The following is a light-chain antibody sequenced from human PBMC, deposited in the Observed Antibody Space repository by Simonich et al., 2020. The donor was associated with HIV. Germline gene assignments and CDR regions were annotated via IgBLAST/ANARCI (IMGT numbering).Light chain of an antibody. Sequence: QAVLTQPASLSASPGASASLTCTLRSGINVGTYRIYWYQQKPGSPPQYLLRYKSDSDNQHGSVVPSRFSGSKNASANAGILLISGLQSEDEADYYCMIWHSSAWVFGGGTKLTVL. V-gene: IGLV5-45*01. CDR1: SGINVGTYR. CDR2: YKSDSDN. J-gene: IGLJ3*02. CDR3: MIWHSSAWV.